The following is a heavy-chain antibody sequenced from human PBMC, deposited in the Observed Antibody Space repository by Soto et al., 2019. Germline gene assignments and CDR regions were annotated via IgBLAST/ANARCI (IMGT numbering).Heavy chain of an antibody. Sequence: QLQLQESGSGLVKPSQTLSLTCAVSGGSISSGGYSWSWIRQPPGKGLEWIGYIYHSGSTYYNPSLKGRVTISVDRSKNQFSLKLSSVTAADTAVYYCASDYYGSGSYYHYYYYYGMDVWGQGTTVTVSS. D-gene: IGHD3-10*01. V-gene: IGHV4-30-2*01. CDR2: IYHSGST. CDR1: GGSISSGGYS. J-gene: IGHJ6*02. CDR3: ASDYYGSGSYYHYYYYYGMDV.